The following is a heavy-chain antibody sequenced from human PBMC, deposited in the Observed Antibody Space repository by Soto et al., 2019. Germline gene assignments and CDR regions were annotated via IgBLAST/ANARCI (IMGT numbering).Heavy chain of an antibody. CDR2: INSKSGHT. CDR1: GYSFSAYY. Sequence: QVQLVQSGAEVKKPGASVRVSCKASGYSFSAYYIHWVRQTPRHGLAWMGWINSKSGHTVLGEKFEDRVTMTRDTSINTVHMELRNLTSDATAVYYCARNVAPQQQVPKTRGRSFDPWGQGTLVTATS. CDR3: ARNVAPQQQVPKTRGRSFDP. D-gene: IGHD6-13*01. V-gene: IGHV1-2*02. J-gene: IGHJ5*02.